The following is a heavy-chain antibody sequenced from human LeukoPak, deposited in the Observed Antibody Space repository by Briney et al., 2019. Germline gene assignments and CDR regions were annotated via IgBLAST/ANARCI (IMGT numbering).Heavy chain of an antibody. CDR1: GFTFSSYS. J-gene: IGHJ4*02. CDR3: AILSSSVVTPGLVY. CDR2: ISSSSSYI. V-gene: IGHV3-21*01. Sequence: KPGGSLRLSCAASGFTFSSYSMNWVRQAPGKGLEWVSSISSSSSYIYYADSVKGRFTISRDNAKNSLYLQMNSLRAEDTAVYYCAILSSSVVTPGLVYWGQGTLVTVSS. D-gene: IGHD4-23*01.